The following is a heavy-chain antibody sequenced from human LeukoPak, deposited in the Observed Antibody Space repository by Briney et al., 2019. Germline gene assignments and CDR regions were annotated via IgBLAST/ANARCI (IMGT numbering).Heavy chain of an antibody. J-gene: IGHJ4*02. Sequence: KPGGSLRLSCAASGFTFSSYNMNWVRQAPGKGLEWVSSISGSSSYIYYADSVKGRFTISRDNAKNSLYLQMNSLRAEDTAVYYCARFGMGGAILDYWGQGTLVTVSS. D-gene: IGHD1-26*01. V-gene: IGHV3-21*01. CDR2: ISGSSSYI. CDR1: GFTFSSYN. CDR3: ARFGMGGAILDY.